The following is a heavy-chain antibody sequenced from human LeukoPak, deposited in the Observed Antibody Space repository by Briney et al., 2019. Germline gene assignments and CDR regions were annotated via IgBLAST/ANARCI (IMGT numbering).Heavy chain of an antibody. D-gene: IGHD6-19*01. J-gene: IGHJ4*02. CDR2: INNDGSNT. CDR3: ARPSVAGPYFDF. CDR1: GFTFITYW. Sequence: GGSPRLSCAASGFTFITYWMHWVRQAPGKGLVWVSRINNDGSNTNYADSVKGRFTISRENAKNTLYLQMNSLRAEDTAVYDCARPSVAGPYFDFWGQGTLVTVSS. V-gene: IGHV3-74*01.